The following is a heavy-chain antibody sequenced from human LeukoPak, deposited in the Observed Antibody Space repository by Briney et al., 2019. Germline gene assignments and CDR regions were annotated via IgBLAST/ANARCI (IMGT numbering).Heavy chain of an antibody. CDR3: ARAVRYCSGGSCYSVIDY. D-gene: IGHD2-15*01. J-gene: IGHJ4*02. CDR2: IYYSGST. Sequence: SETLSLTCTVSGGSISSYYWSWIRQPPGKGLEWIGYIYYSGSTNYNPSLKSRVTISVDTSKNQFSLKLSSVTAADTAVYYCARAVRYCSGGSCYSVIDYWGQGTLVTVSS. CDR1: GGSISSYY. V-gene: IGHV4-59*01.